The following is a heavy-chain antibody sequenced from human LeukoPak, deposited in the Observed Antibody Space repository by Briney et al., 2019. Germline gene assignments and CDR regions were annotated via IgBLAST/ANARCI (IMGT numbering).Heavy chain of an antibody. CDR2: ISAYNGNT. CDR1: GYTFTSYG. V-gene: IGHV1-18*01. Sequence: ASVKVSCKASGYTFTSYGISWVRQAPGQGLEWMGWISAYNGNTNYAQKLQGRVTMTTDTSTSTAHMELRSLRSDDTAVYYCARDPASGWYFDYWGQGTLVTVSS. J-gene: IGHJ4*02. D-gene: IGHD6-19*01. CDR3: ARDPASGWYFDY.